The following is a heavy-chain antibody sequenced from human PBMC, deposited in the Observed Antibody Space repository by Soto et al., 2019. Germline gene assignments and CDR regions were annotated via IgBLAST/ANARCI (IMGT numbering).Heavy chain of an antibody. D-gene: IGHD3-22*01. V-gene: IGHV1-8*01. Sequence: ASVKVSCKASGYTFTSYEINWVRQATGQGLEWMGWMNPNSGNTGYAQKFQGRVTMTRNTSISTAYMELSSLRSEDTAVYYCARINYDSSGYYYFDYWGQGTLVTVSS. CDR3: ARINYDSSGYYYFDY. CDR1: GYTFTSYE. J-gene: IGHJ4*02. CDR2: MNPNSGNT.